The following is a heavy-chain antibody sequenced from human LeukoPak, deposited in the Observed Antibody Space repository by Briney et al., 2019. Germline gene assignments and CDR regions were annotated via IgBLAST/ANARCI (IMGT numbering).Heavy chain of an antibody. V-gene: IGHV3-11*01. CDR1: GFTFSDYY. D-gene: IGHD3-16*01. CDR2: ISTGGDIT. J-gene: IGHJ5*02. CDR3: ARDRQFRLHDP. Sequence: GGSLRLSCTASGFTFSDYYMAWIRQAPGKGLEWLSYISTGGDITSYVDSVKGRFTISRDNAKKSVYLQIDSLRAEDTAMYYCARDRQFRLHDPWGQGILVTVSS.